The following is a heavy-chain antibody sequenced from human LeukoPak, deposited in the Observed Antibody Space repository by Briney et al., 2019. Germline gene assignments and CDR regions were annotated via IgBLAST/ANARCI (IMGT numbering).Heavy chain of an antibody. J-gene: IGHJ6*02. D-gene: IGHD6-19*01. CDR1: GGSISSYY. CDR3: ARDGRGSGWDYYYYGMDV. CDR2: IYYSGST. V-gene: IGHV4-59*01. Sequence: KTSETLSLTCTVSGGSISSYYWSWIRQPPGKGLEWIGYIYYSGSTNYNPSLKSRVTISVDTSKNQFSLKLSSVTAADTAVYYCARDGRGSGWDYYYYGMDVWGQGTTVTVSS.